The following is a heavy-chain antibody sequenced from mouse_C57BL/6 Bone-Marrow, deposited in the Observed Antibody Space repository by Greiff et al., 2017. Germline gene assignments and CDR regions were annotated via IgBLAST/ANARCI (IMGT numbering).Heavy chain of an antibody. V-gene: IGHV1-81*01. D-gene: IGHD1-1*01. CDR3: SRGRQRFFDY. CDR2: IYPRSGNT. CDR1: GYTFTSYG. Sequence: QVQLQQSGAELVRPGASVKLSCKASGYTFTSYGIRWVKQRPGQGLEWIGEIYPRSGNTYYNEKFKGKATLTADNSSSTAYMELRSLASEDSAVCFCSRGRQRFFDYWGQGTTLTVSS. J-gene: IGHJ2*01.